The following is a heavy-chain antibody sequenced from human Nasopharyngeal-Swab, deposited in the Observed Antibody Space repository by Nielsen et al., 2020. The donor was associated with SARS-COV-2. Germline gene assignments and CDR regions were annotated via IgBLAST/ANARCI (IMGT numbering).Heavy chain of an antibody. V-gene: IGHV3-72*01. CDR3: ARGIRPSGSNHAFDI. D-gene: IGHD3-10*01. Sequence: GGPLRPSCAASEFTLRDHFMDWVRQPQGKGLEWVGRTKTKALGYTTEYADSVKGRFTISRDESQNSVYLQMNNLEAEDTAVYYCARGIRPSGSNHAFDIWGQGTMVTVSS. CDR1: EFTLRDHF. CDR2: TKTKALGYTT. J-gene: IGHJ3*02.